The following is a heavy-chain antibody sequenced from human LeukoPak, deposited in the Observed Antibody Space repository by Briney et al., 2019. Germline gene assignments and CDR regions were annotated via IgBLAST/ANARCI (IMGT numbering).Heavy chain of an antibody. CDR3: AKARYSSSWQLFDY. J-gene: IGHJ4*02. CDR2: ISYDGSNK. Sequence: GGSLRLSCAASGFTFSSYGMHWVRQAPGKGLEWVAVISYDGSNKYYADSVKGRFTISRDNSKNTLYLQMNSLRAEDTAVYYCAKARYSSSWQLFDYWGQGTLVTVSS. D-gene: IGHD6-13*01. CDR1: GFTFSSYG. V-gene: IGHV3-30*18.